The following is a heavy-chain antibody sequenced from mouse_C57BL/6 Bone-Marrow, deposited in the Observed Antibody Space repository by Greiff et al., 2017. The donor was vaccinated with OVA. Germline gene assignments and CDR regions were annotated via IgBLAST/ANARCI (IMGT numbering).Heavy chain of an antibody. CDR1: GYTFTDYY. Sequence: VHVKQSGPVLVKPGASVKMSCKASGYTFTDYYMNWVKQSHGKSLEWIGVINPYNGGTSYNQKFKGKATLTVDKSSSTAYMELNSLTSEDSAVYYCARLGPGNWFAYWGQGTLVTVSA. V-gene: IGHV1-19*01. CDR3: ARLGPGNWFAY. D-gene: IGHD4-1*01. J-gene: IGHJ3*01. CDR2: INPYNGGT.